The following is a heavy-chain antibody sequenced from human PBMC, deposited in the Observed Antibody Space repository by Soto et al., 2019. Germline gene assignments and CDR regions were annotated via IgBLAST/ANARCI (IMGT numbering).Heavy chain of an antibody. Sequence: SETLSLTCTVSGGSISSYYWSWIRQPPGKGLEWIGYIYYSGSTNYNPSLKSRVTISVDTSKNQFSLKLSSVTAADTAVYYCARHSVKGNYTYYYYYMDVWGKGTTVTVSS. CDR2: IYYSGST. CDR3: ARHSVKGNYTYYYYYMDV. V-gene: IGHV4-59*08. J-gene: IGHJ6*03. D-gene: IGHD4-4*01. CDR1: GGSISSYY.